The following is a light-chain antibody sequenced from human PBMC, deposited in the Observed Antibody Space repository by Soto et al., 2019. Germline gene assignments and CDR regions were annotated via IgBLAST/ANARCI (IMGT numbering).Light chain of an antibody. V-gene: IGKV1-33*01. CDR2: DAS. Sequence: DIQMTQSPSSLSASVGDRVTISCQASQDITDYLNWYQQKPGKAPRLLIYDASNLETGVPSRFSGSGSWTDFTLTNSSLQPEDIATYYCQQSEALVLSFGGGTKVEIK. J-gene: IGKJ4*01. CDR1: QDITDY. CDR3: QQSEALVLS.